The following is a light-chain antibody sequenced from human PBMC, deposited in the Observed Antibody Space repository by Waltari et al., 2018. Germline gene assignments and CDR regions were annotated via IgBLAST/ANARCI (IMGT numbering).Light chain of an antibody. V-gene: IGKV1-16*02. CDR2: AAS. CDR3: QQYDSYPIT. Sequence: DIQMTQSPSSLSASVGDRVTITCRASQDIANYLARFQQKAGKAPKSLIYAASNLQSGVPSKFSCSGSGTDFTLTISSLQPEDFATYYCQQYDSYPITFGQGTRLEIK. J-gene: IGKJ5*01. CDR1: QDIANY.